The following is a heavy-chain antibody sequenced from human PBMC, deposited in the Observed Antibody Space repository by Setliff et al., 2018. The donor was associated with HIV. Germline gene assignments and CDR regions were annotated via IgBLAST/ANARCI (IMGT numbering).Heavy chain of an antibody. Sequence: PSETLSLTCTVSGGSISDYFWNWIRQPPGKGLEWIASIYHSGSTYYNPSLKSRVAISVDTSKNQFSLKLSSMTAADTAVYYCAREVVGATERYYFDYWGQGTLVTVSS. J-gene: IGHJ4*02. CDR1: GGSISDYF. CDR3: AREVVGATERYYFDY. CDR2: IYHSGST. V-gene: IGHV4-59*12. D-gene: IGHD1-26*01.